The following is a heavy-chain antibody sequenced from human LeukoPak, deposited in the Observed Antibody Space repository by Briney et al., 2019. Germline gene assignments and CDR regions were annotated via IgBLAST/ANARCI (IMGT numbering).Heavy chain of an antibody. V-gene: IGHV1-2*02. CDR1: GYTFTGYY. D-gene: IGHD6-13*01. J-gene: IGHJ6*02. CDR2: INPNSGGK. Sequence: GASVKVSCKASGYTFTGYYMHWVRQAPGQGLEWMGWINPNSGGKNYAQKFQGRVTMTRDTSISTAYMELSRLRSDDTAVYYCARVWGQQLDYYYYYGMDVWGQGTTVTVSS. CDR3: ARVWGQQLDYYYYYGMDV.